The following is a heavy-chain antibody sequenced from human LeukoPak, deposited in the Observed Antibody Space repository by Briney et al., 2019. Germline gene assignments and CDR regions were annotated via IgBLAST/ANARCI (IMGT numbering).Heavy chain of an antibody. CDR3: ARVVSDCGGARCYKGYLDY. D-gene: IGHD2-2*02. Sequence: SETLSLTCSVSGASISSGDYFWTWIRQHPGKGLEWIGYIHYSGSTYYNPSLRSRMIIPVDASKNQFSLQLSSVTAADTAVYYCARVVSDCGGARCYKGYLDYWGQGTLVTVSS. CDR2: IHYSGST. J-gene: IGHJ4*02. V-gene: IGHV4-31*03. CDR1: GASISSGDYF.